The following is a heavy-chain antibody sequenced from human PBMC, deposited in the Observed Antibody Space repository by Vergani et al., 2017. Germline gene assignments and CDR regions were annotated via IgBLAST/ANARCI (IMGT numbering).Heavy chain of an antibody. Sequence: VQLVESGGGLVQPGGSLRLSCSTFGFTFSSYAMYWVRQAPGKGLEFVSSISTNGGTTYYADSVKGRFTISRDNSKNTLYLQMNSLRAEDTAVYYCAKDLTYYYDSSGYYWDAFDIWGQGTMVTVSS. CDR1: GFTFSSYA. V-gene: IGHV3-64*04. J-gene: IGHJ3*02. CDR2: ISTNGGTT. D-gene: IGHD3-22*01. CDR3: AKDLTYYYDSSGYYWDAFDI.